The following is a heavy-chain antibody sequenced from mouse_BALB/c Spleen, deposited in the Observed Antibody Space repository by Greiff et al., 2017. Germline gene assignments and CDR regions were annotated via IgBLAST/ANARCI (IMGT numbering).Heavy chain of an antibody. V-gene: IGHV5-17*02. J-gene: IGHJ1*01. Sequence: EVKLMESGGGLVKPGGSLKLSCAASGFTFSSYAMSWVRQTPEKRLEWVAYISSGSSTIYYADTMKGRFTISRDNPKNTLFLQMTSLRSEDTAMYFCARRGDGSWDWYFDVWGAGTTVTVSS. CDR1: GFTFSSYA. D-gene: IGHD1-1*01. CDR2: ISSGSSTI. CDR3: ARRGDGSWDWYFDV.